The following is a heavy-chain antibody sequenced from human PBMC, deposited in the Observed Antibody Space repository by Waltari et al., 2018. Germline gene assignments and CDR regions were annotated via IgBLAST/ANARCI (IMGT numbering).Heavy chain of an antibody. Sequence: EVQLVESGGGLVQPGRSLRLSCTASGFPFGVYAMSWVRQAPGKGLEWVGFIRSKAYGGTTEYAASVKGRFTISRDDSKSIAYLQMNSLKTEDTAVYYCTSYFVGWEQDYFDYWGQGTLVTVSS. D-gene: IGHD1-26*01. CDR1: GFPFGVYA. J-gene: IGHJ4*02. CDR3: TSYFVGWEQDYFDY. V-gene: IGHV3-49*04. CDR2: IRSKAYGGTT.